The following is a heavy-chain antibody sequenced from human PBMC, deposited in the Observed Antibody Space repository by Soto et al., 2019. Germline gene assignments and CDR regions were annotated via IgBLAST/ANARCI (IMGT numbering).Heavy chain of an antibody. CDR1: GFTFSSYG. CDR3: AKSQVATRPTNGMDV. V-gene: IGHV3-30*18. D-gene: IGHD5-12*01. CDR2: ISYDGSNK. J-gene: IGHJ6*02. Sequence: QVQLVESGGGVVQPGRSLRLSCAAPGFTFSSYGMHWVRQAPGKGLEWVAVISYDGSNKYYADSVKGRFTISRDNSKNTLYLQMNSLRAEDTAVYYCAKSQVATRPTNGMDVWGQGTTVTVSS.